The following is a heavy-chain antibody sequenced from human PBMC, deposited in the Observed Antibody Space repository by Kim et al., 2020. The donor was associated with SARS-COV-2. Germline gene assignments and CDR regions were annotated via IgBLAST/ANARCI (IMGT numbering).Heavy chain of an antibody. CDR3: LRECYNYGYAY. J-gene: IGHJ4*02. Sequence: GGSLRLSCAASGFTFSGYWMQWIRQAPGKGLVWVSRIKSDVSDITYADSVKGRFTISRDNARNTLYLQMKSLMAEDTAVYYCLRECYNYGYAYCGQGTLVTVSS. CDR2: IKSDVSDI. V-gene: IGHV3-74*01. D-gene: IGHD5-18*01. CDR1: GFTFSGYW.